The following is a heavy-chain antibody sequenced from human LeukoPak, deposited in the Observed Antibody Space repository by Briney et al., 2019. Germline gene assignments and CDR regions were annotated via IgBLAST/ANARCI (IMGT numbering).Heavy chain of an antibody. Sequence: PWETLPLTCAVYGGSFSGYYWSWIRQPPGKGLEWIGEINHSGSTNYNPSLKSRVTISVDTSKNQFSLKLSSVTAADTAVYYCARVYRGSYNYWGQGTPVTVSS. V-gene: IGHV4-34*01. CDR1: GGSFSGYY. D-gene: IGHD1-26*01. CDR3: ARVYRGSYNY. CDR2: INHSGST. J-gene: IGHJ4*02.